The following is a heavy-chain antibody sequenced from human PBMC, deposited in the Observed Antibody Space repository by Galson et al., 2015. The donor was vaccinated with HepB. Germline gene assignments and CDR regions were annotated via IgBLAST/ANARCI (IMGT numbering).Heavy chain of an antibody. D-gene: IGHD6-19*01. Sequence: PVKVSCKAYGGAFSIYIISWARQAPRQDLEWVGGIIPILGIANFAQKFQGRVTSTADKSTSTAYMELSSLRSEDTAVYYCASPPPSYSSGWAYYYYYMDVWGKGTTVTVSS. V-gene: IGHV1-69*10. J-gene: IGHJ6*03. CDR1: GGAFSIYI. CDR3: ASPPPSYSSGWAYYYYYMDV. CDR2: IIPILGIA.